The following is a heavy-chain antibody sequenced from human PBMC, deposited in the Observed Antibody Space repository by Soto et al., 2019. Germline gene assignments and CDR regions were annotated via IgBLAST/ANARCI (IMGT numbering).Heavy chain of an antibody. J-gene: IGHJ3*02. D-gene: IGHD6-6*01. CDR1: GLSVTNAW. CDR3: AKVYSSSSGAFDI. CDR2: ISGSGGST. V-gene: IGHV3-23*01. Sequence: GGSLRLSCAASGLSVTNAWLSWFRQTPGKGLEWVSAISGSGGSTYYADSVKGRFTISRDNSKNTLYLQMNSLRAEDTAVYYCAKVYSSSSGAFDIWGQGTMVTVSS.